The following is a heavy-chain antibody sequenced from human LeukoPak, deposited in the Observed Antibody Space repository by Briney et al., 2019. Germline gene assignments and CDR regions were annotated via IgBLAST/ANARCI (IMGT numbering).Heavy chain of an antibody. J-gene: IGHJ4*02. CDR2: IYYDGST. Sequence: SETLSLTCTVSGGSISDSTYFWAWIRQPPGTGLEWIGTIYYDGSTYYNPSLKSRVTISVDRSKNQFSLKLSSVTAADTAVYYCARWAAAYDYWGQGTLVTVSS. V-gene: IGHV4-39*07. CDR1: GGSISDSTYF. D-gene: IGHD6-13*01. CDR3: ARWAAAYDY.